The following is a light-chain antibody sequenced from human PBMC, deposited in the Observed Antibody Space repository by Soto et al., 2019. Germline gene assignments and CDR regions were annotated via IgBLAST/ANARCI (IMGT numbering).Light chain of an antibody. CDR3: QQLNSFPFI. Sequence: DIQLTQSPSFLSASVGDRVTITCRASQAIDTYLAWYQKKPGKAPKLLIYAASLLQSGVPSRFSGGGSGTEFTLTINSLQPEDFASYYCQQLNSFPFIFGQGTRLEIK. CDR1: QAIDTY. J-gene: IGKJ5*01. V-gene: IGKV1-9*01. CDR2: AAS.